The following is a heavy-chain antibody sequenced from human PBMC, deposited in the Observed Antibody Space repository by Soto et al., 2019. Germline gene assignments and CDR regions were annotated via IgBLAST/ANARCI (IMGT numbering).Heavy chain of an antibody. Sequence: EVQLLESGGGLVQPGGPLRLSCAASELTFSNYAVSWVRQAPGKGLEWVSIISGTGSRTSYADSVKGRFAISRDNSKNTVYLQMYNLRAEDTAIYYCAKDQRSTAEYGDYWARSAFVMWGQGTIVTVSS. J-gene: IGHJ3*02. CDR1: ELTFSNYA. V-gene: IGHV3-23*01. D-gene: IGHD4-17*01. CDR2: ISGTGSRT. CDR3: AKDQRSTAEYGDYWARSAFVM.